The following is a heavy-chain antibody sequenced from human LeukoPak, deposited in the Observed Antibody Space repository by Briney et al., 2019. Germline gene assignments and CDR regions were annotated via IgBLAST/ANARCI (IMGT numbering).Heavy chain of an antibody. V-gene: IGHV1-69*04. CDR2: IIPILGIA. CDR1: VGTFSSYA. J-gene: IGHJ4*02. CDR3: ARSPPIYGGNARFDY. Sequence: GASVKVSCKASVGTFSSYAISWVRPAPGRGLEWVGRIIPILGIANYAQKFQGRVTITADKSTSTAYMELSSLGSEDTAVYYCARSPPIYGGNARFDYWGQGTLVTVSS. D-gene: IGHD4-23*01.